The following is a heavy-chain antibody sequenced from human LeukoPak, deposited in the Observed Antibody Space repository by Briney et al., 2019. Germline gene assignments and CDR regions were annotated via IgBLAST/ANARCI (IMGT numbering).Heavy chain of an antibody. CDR1: GYTFTSYG. J-gene: IGHJ4*02. CDR2: ISAYNGNT. V-gene: IGHV1-18*01. CDR3: ARYRTFGGVIVMGDLDY. D-gene: IGHD3-16*02. Sequence: ASVKVSCKASGYTFTSYGISWVRQAPGQGLEWMGWISAYNGNTNYAQKLQGRVTMTTDTSTSTAYMELRSQRSDDTAVYYCARYRTFGGVIVMGDLDYWGQGTLVTVSS.